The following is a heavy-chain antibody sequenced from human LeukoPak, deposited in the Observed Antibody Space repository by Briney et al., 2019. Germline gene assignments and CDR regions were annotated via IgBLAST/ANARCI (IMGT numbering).Heavy chain of an antibody. Sequence: SETLSLTCAVYGGSFSGYYWSWIRQPPGKGLEWIGSIYYSGSTYYNPSLKSRVTISVDTSKNQFSLKLSSVTAADTAVYYCARGPGSGSYYGYWGQGTLVTVSS. V-gene: IGHV4-34*01. D-gene: IGHD3-10*01. CDR1: GGSFSGYY. J-gene: IGHJ4*02. CDR3: ARGPGSGSYYGY. CDR2: IYYSGST.